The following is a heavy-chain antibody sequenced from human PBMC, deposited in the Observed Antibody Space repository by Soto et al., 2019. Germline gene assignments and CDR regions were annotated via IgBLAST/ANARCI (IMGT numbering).Heavy chain of an antibody. CDR2: IYYSGST. CDR1: GGSISSGDYY. CDR3: ARAPPYYEFWSGYFPPYYGMDV. D-gene: IGHD3-3*01. J-gene: IGHJ6*02. V-gene: IGHV4-30-4*01. Sequence: PSETLSLTCTVSGGSISSGDYYWSWIRQPPGKGLEWIGYIYYSGSTYYNPSLKSRVTISVDTSKNQFSMKLSSVNAAETAVYYFARAPPYYEFWSGYFPPYYGMDVWGQGTTVTVS.